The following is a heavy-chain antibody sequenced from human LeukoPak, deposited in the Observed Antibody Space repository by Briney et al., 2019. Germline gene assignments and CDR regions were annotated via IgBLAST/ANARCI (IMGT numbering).Heavy chain of an antibody. J-gene: IGHJ4*02. CDR2: ISSSGSTI. V-gene: IGHV3-11*01. D-gene: IGHD6-19*01. CDR1: GFTFSDYY. CDR3: ARASTGYSSGWHLDY. Sequence: PGGSLRLSCAASGFTFSDYYMSWIRQAPGKGLEWVSYISSSGSTIYYADSVKGRSTISRDNAKNSLYLQMNSLRAEDTAVYYCARASTGYSSGWHLDYWGQGTLVTVSS.